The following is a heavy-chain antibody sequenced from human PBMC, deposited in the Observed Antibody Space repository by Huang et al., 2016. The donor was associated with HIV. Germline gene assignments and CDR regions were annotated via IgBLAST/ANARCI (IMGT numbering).Heavy chain of an antibody. CDR3: AKGSMANAFDI. V-gene: IGHV3-30*02. J-gene: IGHJ3*02. CDR2: IRYEGSNK. D-gene: IGHD3-10*01. CDR1: GFTFSSYG. Sequence: QVQLVESGGGVVQPGGSLRLSCAASGFTFSSYGMHWVRKAPGKGLEGVAFIRYEGSNKYYADSVRGRFTIARDNSKNTLYLQMNSLRAEDTAVYYCAKGSMANAFDIWGQGTMVTVSS.